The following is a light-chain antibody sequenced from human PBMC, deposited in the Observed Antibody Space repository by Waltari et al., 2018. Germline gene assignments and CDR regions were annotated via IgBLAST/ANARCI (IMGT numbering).Light chain of an antibody. CDR2: NIS. V-gene: IGKV2-24*01. CDR1: QALVHSNGNTY. CDR3: VQSTHCPRT. Sequence: DFVLIQTPFSSLVTLGQPASISWRSSQALVHSNGNTYLNCVHQRPGQPPRLLIYNISRPFSGVPDRFSGIVAGTDFTLRNSRVEAEDVAVYYCVQSTHCPRTVGQGTKVEIK. J-gene: IGKJ1*01.